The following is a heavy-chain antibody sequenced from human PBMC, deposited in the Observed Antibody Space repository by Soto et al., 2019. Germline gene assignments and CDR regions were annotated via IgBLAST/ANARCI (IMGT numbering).Heavy chain of an antibody. V-gene: IGHV5-10-1*01. CDR3: ARHPLEVVAADYGMDV. Sequence: GESLKISCKDSGYSFTSYWISWVRQMPGKGLEWMGRIDPSDSYTNYSPSFQGHVTISADKSISTAYLQWSSLKASDTAMYYCARHPLEVVAADYGMDVWGQGTTVTVSS. D-gene: IGHD2-15*01. CDR1: GYSFTSYW. CDR2: IDPSDSYT. J-gene: IGHJ6*02.